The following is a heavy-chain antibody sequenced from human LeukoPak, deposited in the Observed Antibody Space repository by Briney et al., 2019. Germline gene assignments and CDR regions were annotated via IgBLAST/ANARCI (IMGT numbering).Heavy chain of an antibody. Sequence: SETLSLTCAVSGYSISSGYYWGWIRQPPGKRLEWIGSIYHSGSTYYNPSLKSRVTISVDTSKNQFSLKLSSVTAADTAVYYCARLISGSSGYYHYYYYYYYMDVWGKGTTVTVSS. D-gene: IGHD3-22*01. J-gene: IGHJ6*03. CDR1: GYSISSGYY. V-gene: IGHV4-38-2*01. CDR3: ARLISGSSGYYHYYYYYYYMDV. CDR2: IYHSGST.